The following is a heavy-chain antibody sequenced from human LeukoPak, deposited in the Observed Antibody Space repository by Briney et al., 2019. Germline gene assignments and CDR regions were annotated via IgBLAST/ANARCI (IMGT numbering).Heavy chain of an antibody. CDR2: ISSSSSYI. D-gene: IGHD4-23*01. V-gene: IGHV3-21*01. CDR3: AREPYGGNSGVDY. Sequence: GGSLRLSCAASGFTFSSYSMNWVRQAPGKGLEWVSSISSSSSYIYYADSVKGRFTISRDNAKNSLYLQMNSLRAEDTAVYYCAREPYGGNSGVDYWGQGTLVTVSS. J-gene: IGHJ4*02. CDR1: GFTFSSYS.